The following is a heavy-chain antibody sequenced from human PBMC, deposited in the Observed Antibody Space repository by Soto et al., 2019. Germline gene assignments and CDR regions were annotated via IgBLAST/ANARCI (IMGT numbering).Heavy chain of an antibody. CDR1: GYTFTGYY. CDR3: ARDGGYCSGASCFLHYGMDV. V-gene: IGHV1-2*04. Sequence: ASVKVSCKASGYTFTGYYMHWVRQAPGQGLEWMGWINPNSGGTNYAQKFQGWVTMTRDTSISTAYMELSRLRSDDTAVYYCARDGGYCSGASCFLHYGMDVWGPGTTVTVSS. D-gene: IGHD2-15*01. J-gene: IGHJ6*02. CDR2: INPNSGGT.